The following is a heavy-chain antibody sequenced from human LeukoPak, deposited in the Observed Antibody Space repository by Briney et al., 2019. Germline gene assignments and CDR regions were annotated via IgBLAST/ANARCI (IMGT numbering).Heavy chain of an antibody. J-gene: IGHJ6*02. D-gene: IGHD4-17*01. CDR1: GFTFSSYA. CDR2: IRGSGGST. V-gene: IGHV3-23*01. Sequence: GGSLRLSCAASGFTFSSYAMSWVRQAPGKGLEWVAAIRGSGGSTYYADSVKGRFTISRDNSKNTLYLQMNSLRAEDTAVYYCANQHGDYVRYYYGMDVWGQGTTVTVSS. CDR3: ANQHGDYVRYYYGMDV.